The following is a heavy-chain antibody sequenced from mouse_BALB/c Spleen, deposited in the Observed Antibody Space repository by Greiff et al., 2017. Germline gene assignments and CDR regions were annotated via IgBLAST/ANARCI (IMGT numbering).Heavy chain of an antibody. CDR1: GYTFTSYT. Sequence: QVQLQQSAAELARPGASVKMSCKASGYTFTSYTMHWVKQRPGQGLEWIGYINPSSGYTEYNQKFKDKTTLTADKSSSTAYMQLSSLTSEDSAVYYCARGGRRNYFDYWGQGTTLTVSS. V-gene: IGHV1-4*02. D-gene: IGHD3-3*01. CDR3: ARGGRRNYFDY. CDR2: INPSSGYT. J-gene: IGHJ2*01.